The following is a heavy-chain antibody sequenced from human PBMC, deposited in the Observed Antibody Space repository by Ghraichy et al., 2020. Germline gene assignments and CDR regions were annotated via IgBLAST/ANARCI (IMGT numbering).Heavy chain of an antibody. Sequence: LSLTCAASGFTFDDYTMFWVRQAPGKGLEWVSLINWDASSTYYADSVKGRFTISRDNKKNFLYLQINSLRIEDTALYYCARGLHRGTPGYYFESWGQGTLVTVSS. CDR1: GFTFDDYT. CDR3: ARGLHRGTPGYYFES. V-gene: IGHV3-43*01. D-gene: IGHD2-15*01. CDR2: INWDASST. J-gene: IGHJ4*02.